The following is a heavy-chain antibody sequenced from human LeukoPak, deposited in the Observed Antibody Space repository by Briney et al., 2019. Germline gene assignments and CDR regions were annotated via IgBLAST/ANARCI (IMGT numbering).Heavy chain of an antibody. CDR2: IKQDGSEK. CDR3: ARDFIVSYYDSSGFGY. CDR1: GFTFSSYS. D-gene: IGHD3-22*01. Sequence: GGSLRLSCAASGFTFSSYSMNWVRQAPGKGLEWVANIKQDGSEKYYVDSVKGQFTISRDNAKNSLYLQMNSLRAEDTAVYYCARDFIVSYYDSSGFGYWGQGTLVTVSS. J-gene: IGHJ4*02. V-gene: IGHV3-7*05.